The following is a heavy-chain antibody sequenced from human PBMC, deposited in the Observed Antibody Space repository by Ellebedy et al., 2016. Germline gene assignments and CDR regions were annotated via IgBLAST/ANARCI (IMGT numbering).Heavy chain of an antibody. Sequence: SETLSLTCSVSGGSIRSYYWSWIRQPPGKGLEWIGYIYDISDSENTYYNPSLKSRAVISGDTSKKHFFLKLNSVTAADTAVYYCARGPYSNHGMDVWGPGTTVIVSS. J-gene: IGHJ6*02. CDR3: ARGPYSNHGMDV. D-gene: IGHD4-11*01. V-gene: IGHV4-30-4*01. CDR2: IYDISDSENT. CDR1: GGSIRSYY.